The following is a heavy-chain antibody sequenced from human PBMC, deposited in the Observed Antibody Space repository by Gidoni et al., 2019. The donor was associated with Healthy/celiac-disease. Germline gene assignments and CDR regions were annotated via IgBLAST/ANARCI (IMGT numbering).Heavy chain of an antibody. V-gene: IGHV1-69*02. J-gene: IGHJ4*02. D-gene: IGHD5-12*01. CDR1: GGTFSSYT. CDR3: ASVGPSRRDGYNYNRGYFDY. CDR2: IIPILGIA. Sequence: QVQLVQSGAEVKKPGSSVKVSCKASGGTFSSYTISWVRQAPGQGLEWMGRIIPILGIANYAQKFQGRVTITADKSTSTAYMELSSLRSEDTAVYYCASVGPSRRDGYNYNRGYFDYWGQGTLVTVSS.